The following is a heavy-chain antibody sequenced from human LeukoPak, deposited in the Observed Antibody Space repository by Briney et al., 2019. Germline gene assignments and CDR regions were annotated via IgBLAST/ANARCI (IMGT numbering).Heavy chain of an antibody. CDR3: AKGWARGVIIWYFDY. CDR2: ISWNSGSI. J-gene: IGHJ4*02. Sequence: GGSLRLSCAASGFTFDDYAMHWVRQAPGKGLEWVSGISWNSGSIGYADSVKGRFTISRDNAKNSLYLQMNSLRAEDTALYYCAKGWARGVIIWYFDYWGQGTLVTVSS. CDR1: GFTFDDYA. V-gene: IGHV3-9*01. D-gene: IGHD3-10*01.